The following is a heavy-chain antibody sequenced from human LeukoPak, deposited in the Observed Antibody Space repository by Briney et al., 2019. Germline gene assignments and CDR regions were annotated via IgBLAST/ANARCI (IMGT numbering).Heavy chain of an antibody. CDR3: AKDGEELWFYGMDV. CDR2: IAYDGRNK. Sequence: PGGALRLSCAASGFPFITNYMSWVRQAPGKGLEGVAVIAYDGRNKYYADSVEGRFTISRDNFENTVHLQMTSLRAEDTAVYYCAKDGEELWFYGMDVWGQGTTVTVSS. V-gene: IGHV3-30*18. D-gene: IGHD3-10*01. J-gene: IGHJ6*02. CDR1: GFPFITNY.